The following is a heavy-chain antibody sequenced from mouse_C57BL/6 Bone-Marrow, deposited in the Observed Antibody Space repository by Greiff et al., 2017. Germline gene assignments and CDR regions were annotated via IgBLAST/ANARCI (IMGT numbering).Heavy chain of an antibody. D-gene: IGHD1-1*01. J-gene: IGHJ1*03. CDR1: GYTFTDYY. Sequence: VQLQQSGPVLVKPGASVKMSCKASGYTFTDYYMNWVKQSHGKSLEWIGVINHYNGGTSYNQKFKGKATLTVDKSSSTAYMELNSLTSEDSAVYYCAREGLLRYFDVWGTGTTVTVSS. CDR2: INHYNGGT. CDR3: AREGLLRYFDV. V-gene: IGHV1-19*01.